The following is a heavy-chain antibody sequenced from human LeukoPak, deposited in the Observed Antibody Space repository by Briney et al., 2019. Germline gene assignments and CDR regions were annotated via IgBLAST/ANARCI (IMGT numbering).Heavy chain of an antibody. Sequence: SETLSLTCTVSGGSISSGGYYWSWIRQHPGKGLEWIGYIYYSGSTYYNPSLKSRVTISVDTSKNQFSLKLSSVTAADTAVYYCATDDPPGPIDYWGQGTLVTVSS. CDR1: GGSISSGGYY. CDR3: ATDDPPGPIDY. CDR2: IYYSGST. J-gene: IGHJ4*02. V-gene: IGHV4-30-4*08. D-gene: IGHD2-2*01.